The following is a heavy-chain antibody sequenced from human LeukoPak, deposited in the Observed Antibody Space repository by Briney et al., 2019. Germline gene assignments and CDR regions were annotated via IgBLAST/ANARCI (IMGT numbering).Heavy chain of an antibody. CDR1: GFTFSSYG. CDR3: AKDHSSSWYRSGAFDI. CDR2: ILSDGSKE. Sequence: PGGSLRLSCAASGFTFSSYGMHWVRQAPGKGLEWVADILSDGSKEFYTDSVKGRFTISRDNSKNTLYLQMNSLRAEDTAVYYCAKDHSSSWYRSGAFDIWVQGTMVTVSS. D-gene: IGHD6-13*01. V-gene: IGHV3-30*02. J-gene: IGHJ3*02.